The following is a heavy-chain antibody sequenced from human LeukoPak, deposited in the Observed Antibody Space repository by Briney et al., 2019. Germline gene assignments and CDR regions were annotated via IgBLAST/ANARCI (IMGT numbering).Heavy chain of an antibody. V-gene: IGHV3-9*03. CDR1: GFTFDDYA. CDR2: ISWNSGSI. J-gene: IGHJ3*02. Sequence: GRSLRLSCAASGFTFDDYAMHWVRQAPGKGLEWVSGISWNSGSIGYADSVKGRFTISRDNAKNSLYLQMNSLRAEDMALYYCAKEPPGSSSGGAFDIWGQGTMVTVSS. D-gene: IGHD6-6*01. CDR3: AKEPPGSSSGGAFDI.